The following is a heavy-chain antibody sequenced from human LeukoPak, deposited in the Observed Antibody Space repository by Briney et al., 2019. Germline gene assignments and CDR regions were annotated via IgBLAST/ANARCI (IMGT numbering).Heavy chain of an antibody. CDR3: TRQLGELLSGTLYYYYLDV. CDR1: VFSFSGSA. J-gene: IGHJ6*03. D-gene: IGHD3-10*01. CDR2: IRRETNTYAT. V-gene: IGHV3-73*01. Sequence: PGGSLRLSCVASVFSFSGSAIHWVRQTSEKGWEWIGHIRRETNTYATTIAASLRGRFTISRDDSKNTAYLQMNSLKTEDTAVYYCTRQLGELLSGTLYYYYLDVWGKGTTVTVSS.